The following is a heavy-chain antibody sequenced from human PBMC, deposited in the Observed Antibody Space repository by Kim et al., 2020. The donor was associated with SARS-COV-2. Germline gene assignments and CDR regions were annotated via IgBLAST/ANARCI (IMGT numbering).Heavy chain of an antibody. CDR2: LSGSGITS. J-gene: IGHJ4*02. CDR1: GFGFSNYI. D-gene: IGHD3-9*01. Sequence: GGSLRLSCTASGFGFSNYIMSWVRQAPGKGLEWVSSLSGSGITSYYADSVRGRFTISRDDSKNTVYLHMNSLRAEDTAVYYCAKDLRGGSILRYFVYWGQGALVTVSS. V-gene: IGHV3-23*01. CDR3: AKDLRGGSILRYFVY.